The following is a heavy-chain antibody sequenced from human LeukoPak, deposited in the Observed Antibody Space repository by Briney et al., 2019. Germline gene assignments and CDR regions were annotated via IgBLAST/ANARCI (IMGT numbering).Heavy chain of an antibody. CDR3: ARELRRDKY. J-gene: IGHJ4*02. Sequence: ASVKVSCKVSGYTLTELSMHWVRQAPGKGLEWMGYMNPGSGNTGYAQNFQGRVILTVNTSITTAYMELSSLRPEDTAVYYCARELRRDKYWGQGTLVTVSS. CDR1: GYTLTELS. CDR2: MNPGSGNT. V-gene: IGHV1-24*01. D-gene: IGHD2-21*02.